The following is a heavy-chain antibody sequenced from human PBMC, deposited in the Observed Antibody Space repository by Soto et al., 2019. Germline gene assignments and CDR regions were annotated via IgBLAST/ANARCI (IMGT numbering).Heavy chain of an antibody. CDR2: SSTYNGNT. J-gene: IGHJ6*03. CDR1: GYTLSNYG. V-gene: IGHV1-18*01. D-gene: IGHD3-3*01. Sequence: QAQLVQSGAEMKKPGASVKVSCKASGYTLSNYGISWVRQAPGQGLEWMGWSSTYNGNTKYPKKFQGRVTMTTDTSTSTAYMELMGLRSDDTAVYYCVRDHHDFSSDYHYYHMDVWGKGTTVTVSS. CDR3: VRDHHDFSSDYHYYHMDV.